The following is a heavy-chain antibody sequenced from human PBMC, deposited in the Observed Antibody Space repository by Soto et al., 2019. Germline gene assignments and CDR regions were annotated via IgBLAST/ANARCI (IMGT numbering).Heavy chain of an antibody. D-gene: IGHD3-22*01. J-gene: IGHJ3*02. CDR2: IYYSGST. CDR3: AREDHYDSSGHYNGGHDAFDI. CDR1: GGSISSGDYY. Sequence: SETLSLTCTVSGGSISSGDYYWSWIRQPPGKGLEWIGYIYYSGSTYYNPSLKSRVTISVDTSKNQFSLKLSSVTAADTAVYYCAREDHYDSSGHYNGGHDAFDIWGQGTMVTVSS. V-gene: IGHV4-30-4*01.